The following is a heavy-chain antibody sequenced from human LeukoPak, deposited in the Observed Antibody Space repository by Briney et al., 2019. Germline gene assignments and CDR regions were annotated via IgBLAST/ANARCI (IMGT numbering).Heavy chain of an antibody. V-gene: IGHV3-7*01. CDR2: INQDGSEK. CDR1: GFTFSSYW. Sequence: GGSLRLSCPASGFTFSSYWMSWVRQAPGKGLEWVANINQDGSEKYYVDSVKGRFTISRHNAKNSLYLQMNSLRAEDTAVYYCARDALFWSGYITYFDCWGQGTLVTVS. CDR3: ARDALFWSGYITYFDC. J-gene: IGHJ4*02. D-gene: IGHD3-3*01.